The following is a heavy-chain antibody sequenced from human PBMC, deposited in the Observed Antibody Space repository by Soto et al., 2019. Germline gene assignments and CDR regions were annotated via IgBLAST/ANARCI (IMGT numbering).Heavy chain of an antibody. CDR1: GGSFSGYY. CDR2: INHSGST. Sequence: SETLSLTCAVYGGSFSGYYWSWIRQPPGKGLEWIGEINHSGSTNYNPSLKSRVTISVDTSKNQFSLKLSSVTAADTAVYYCARILIVPAANWFDPWGQGTLVTVSS. D-gene: IGHD2-2*01. J-gene: IGHJ5*02. CDR3: ARILIVPAANWFDP. V-gene: IGHV4-34*01.